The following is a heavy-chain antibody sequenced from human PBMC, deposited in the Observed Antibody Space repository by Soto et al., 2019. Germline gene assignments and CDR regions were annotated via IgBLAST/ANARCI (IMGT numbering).Heavy chain of an antibody. CDR3: ARDSHYAFDL. J-gene: IGHJ3*01. V-gene: IGHV3-48*02. CDR2: IGVYSGSV. CDR1: EFPFSPFR. Sequence: EVQLVESGGNLVQPGGSLRLSCAAPEFPFSPFRWNGFARAPGKGLDWVSYIGVYSGSVHYADSVKGRFTISRDNAKNSLYLQMNNLRDEDTAVYYCARDSHYAFDLWGQGTMVTVSS.